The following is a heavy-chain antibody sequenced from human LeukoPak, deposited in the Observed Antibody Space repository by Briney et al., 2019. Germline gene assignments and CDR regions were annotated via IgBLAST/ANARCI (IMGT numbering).Heavy chain of an antibody. D-gene: IGHD6-13*01. Sequence: ASVKVSCKASGYTFTSYYMHWVRQAPGQGLEWMGIINPSGGSTSYAQKFQGRVTMTRDMSTSTVYMELSSLRSEDTAVYYCARSDSSSWFGEINWFDPWGQGTLVTVSS. CDR2: INPSGGST. CDR1: GYTFTSYY. V-gene: IGHV1-46*01. CDR3: ARSDSSSWFGEINWFDP. J-gene: IGHJ5*02.